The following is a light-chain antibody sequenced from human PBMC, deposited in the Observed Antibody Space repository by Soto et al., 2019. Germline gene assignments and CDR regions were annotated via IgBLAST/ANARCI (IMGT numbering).Light chain of an antibody. CDR1: SSDVGGYNY. J-gene: IGLJ1*01. CDR2: DVT. V-gene: IGLV2-14*03. CDR3: SSYTTSNTRQIV. Sequence: QSVLTQPASVSGAPGQTITISCTGTSSDVGGYNYVSWHQHQPGKAPKLIIYDVTNRPSGVSNPFSGSKSGNTASLTISGLQPEDEADYYCSSYTTSNTRQIVFGTGTKVTV.